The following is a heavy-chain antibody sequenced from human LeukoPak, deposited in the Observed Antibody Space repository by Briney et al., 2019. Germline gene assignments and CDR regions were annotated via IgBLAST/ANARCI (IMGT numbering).Heavy chain of an antibody. CDR2: ISSSGSTI. Sequence: GGSLRLSCAASGFTSSDYYMSWIRQAPGKGLEWVSYISSSGSTIYYADSVKGRFTISRDNAKNSLYLQMNSLRAEDTAVYYCASLPVSYYYDSSGYYPIWGQGTMVTVSS. D-gene: IGHD3-22*01. V-gene: IGHV3-11*01. CDR3: ASLPVSYYYDSSGYYPI. J-gene: IGHJ3*02. CDR1: GFTSSDYY.